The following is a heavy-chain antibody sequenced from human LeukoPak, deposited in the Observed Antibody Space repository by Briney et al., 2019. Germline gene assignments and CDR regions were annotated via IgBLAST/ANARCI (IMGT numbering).Heavy chain of an antibody. CDR1: GYTFTGYY. CDR3: ARVRVPAAYWYFDL. V-gene: IGHV1-2*02. D-gene: IGHD2-2*01. J-gene: IGHJ2*01. Sequence: RASVKVSCKASGYTFTGYYMHWVRQAPGQGLEWMGWINPNSGGTNYAQKFQGRVTMTRDTSISTAYMELSRLRSDDTAVYYCARVRVPAAYWYFDLWGRGTLVTVSS. CDR2: INPNSGGT.